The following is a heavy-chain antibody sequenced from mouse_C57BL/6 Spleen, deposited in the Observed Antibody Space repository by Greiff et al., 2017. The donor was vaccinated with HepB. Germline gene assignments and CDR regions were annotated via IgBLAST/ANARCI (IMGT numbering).Heavy chain of an antibody. D-gene: IGHD1-1*01. CDR3: ARRGYGSSYDYFDY. CDR2: ISSGGSYT. Sequence: EVQLVESGGDLVKPGGSLKLSCAASGFTFSSYGMSWVRQTPDKRLEWVATISSGGSYTYYPDSLKGRFTIARDNAKNTLYLQMSSLKSEDTAMYYGARRGYGSSYDYFDYWGQGTTRTVSS. J-gene: IGHJ2*01. CDR1: GFTFSSYG. V-gene: IGHV5-6*01.